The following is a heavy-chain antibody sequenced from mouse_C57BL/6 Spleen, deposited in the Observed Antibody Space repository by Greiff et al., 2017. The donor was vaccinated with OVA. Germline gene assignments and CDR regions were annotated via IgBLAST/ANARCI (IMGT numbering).Heavy chain of an antibody. CDR1: GYTFTSDT. CDR2: INPSSGYN. CDR3: ARAINYDYEEGGFAY. D-gene: IGHD2-4*01. J-gene: IGHJ3*01. V-gene: IGHV1-4*01. Sequence: QVQLQQSGAELARPGDSVKMSCKATGYTFTSDTMHWVKQRLGQGLEWIGYINPSSGYNKYNQKCKDKATLTADKSSSTDYMQLSSLTSEDSAVYYCARAINYDYEEGGFAYWGQGTLVTVSA.